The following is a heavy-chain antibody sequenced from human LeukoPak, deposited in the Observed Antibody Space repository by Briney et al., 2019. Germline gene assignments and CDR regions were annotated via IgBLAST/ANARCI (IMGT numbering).Heavy chain of an antibody. CDR3: ARDSDSITIFGVVKGDRFDY. V-gene: IGHV4-34*01. D-gene: IGHD3-3*01. CDR2: INHSGST. J-gene: IGHJ4*02. CDR1: GGSFSGYY. Sequence: SETLSLTCAVSGGSFSGYYWSWIRQPPGKGLEWIGEINHSGSTEYNPSLKSRVTISVDTSKNQFSLKLSSVTAADTAVYYCARDSDSITIFGVVKGDRFDYWGQGTLVTVSS.